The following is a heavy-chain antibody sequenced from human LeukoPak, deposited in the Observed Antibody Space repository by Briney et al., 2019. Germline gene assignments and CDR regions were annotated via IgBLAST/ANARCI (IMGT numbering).Heavy chain of an antibody. D-gene: IGHD3-22*01. V-gene: IGHV4-4*07. CDR2: IYTSGST. CDR3: ARDAYYYDTSGYYLLDF. J-gene: IGHJ4*02. CDR1: GGSMSSYY. Sequence: SETLSLTCTVSGGSMSSYYWTWIRQPAGKRLEWIGRIYTSGSTYYNPSLNSRVTMSVDTSKNQFSLKLTSVTAADTAVYYCARDAYYYDTSGYYLLDFWGQGTLVTVSS.